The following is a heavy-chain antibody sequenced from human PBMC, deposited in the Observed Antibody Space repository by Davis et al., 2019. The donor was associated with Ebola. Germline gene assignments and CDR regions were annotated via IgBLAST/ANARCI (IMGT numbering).Heavy chain of an antibody. CDR2: INQRGAT. V-gene: IGHV4-34*01. J-gene: IGHJ4*02. CDR3: ARVYTGGYYSFDY. CDR1: GFTFSSYS. D-gene: IGHD3-3*01. Sequence: MPGGSLRLSCAASGFTFSSYSMSWIRQPPGRGLEWIGEINQRGATDYNPSLKRRVTISLDTSKTHLSLKLNSVRAADTAVYYCARVYTGGYYSFDYWGQGTPVTVSS.